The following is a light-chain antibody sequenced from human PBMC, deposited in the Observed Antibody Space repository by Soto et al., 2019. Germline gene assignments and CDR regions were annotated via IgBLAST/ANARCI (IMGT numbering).Light chain of an antibody. CDR1: SSDVGSYNY. CDR3: CSYAGSYTFRV. CDR2: DVY. J-gene: IGLJ3*02. V-gene: IGLV2-11*01. Sequence: QAVVTQLRSVSGSPGQSVTISCTGTSSDVGSYNYVSWYQQYPGRAPKLIIYDVYKRPSGVPDRFSGSKSGNTASLTISGLQAEDEADYYCCSYAGSYTFRVFGGGTKLTVL.